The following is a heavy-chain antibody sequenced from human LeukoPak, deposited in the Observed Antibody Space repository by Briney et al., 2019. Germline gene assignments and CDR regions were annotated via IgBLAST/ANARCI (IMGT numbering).Heavy chain of an antibody. CDR2: IYHSGAT. CDR3: VSQLGLNISDKCFDP. V-gene: IGHV4-38-2*01. Sequence: SETLSLTCAVSGYFISSGHHWCVIRQSPGKGLEWIGFIYHSGATYYNPSLKSPVTISVDTSKNQFSLKLSSVTAADTAVYYCVSQLGLNISDKCFDPWGQGSLVTVSS. D-gene: IGHD6-13*01. CDR1: GYFISSGHH. J-gene: IGHJ5*02.